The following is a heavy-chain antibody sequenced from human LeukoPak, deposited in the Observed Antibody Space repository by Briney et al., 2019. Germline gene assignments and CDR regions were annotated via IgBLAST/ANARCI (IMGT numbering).Heavy chain of an antibody. V-gene: IGHV1-46*01. CDR1: GYTFTSYY. CDR3: ARVDSSGYPPWSFDY. D-gene: IGHD3-22*01. J-gene: IGHJ4*02. Sequence: ASVKVSCKASGYTFTSYYMHWVRQAPGQGLKWMGIINPSGGSTSYAQKFQGRVTMTRDTSTSTVYMELSSLRSEDTAVYYCARVDSSGYPPWSFDYWGQGTLVTVSS. CDR2: INPSGGST.